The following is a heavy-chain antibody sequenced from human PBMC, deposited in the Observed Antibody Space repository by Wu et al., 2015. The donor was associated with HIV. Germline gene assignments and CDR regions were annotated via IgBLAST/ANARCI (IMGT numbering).Heavy chain of an antibody. V-gene: IGHV1-46*01. CDR3: ARESHCGGDCYSPDY. CDR2: INPSGGST. Sequence: QVQLVQSGAEVKKPGASVKVSCKASGYTFTSYYMHWVRQAPGQGLEWMGIINPSGGSTSYAQKFQGRVTITADESTSTAYMELSSLRSEDTAVYYCARESHCGGDCYSPDYWGQGTLVTVSS. J-gene: IGHJ4*02. D-gene: IGHD2-21*02. CDR1: GYTFTSYY.